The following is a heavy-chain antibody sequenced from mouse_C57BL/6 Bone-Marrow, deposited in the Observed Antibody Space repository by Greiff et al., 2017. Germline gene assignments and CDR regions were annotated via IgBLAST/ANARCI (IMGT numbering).Heavy chain of an antibody. CDR1: GYAFTNYL. V-gene: IGHV1-54*01. Sequence: QVQLQQSGAELVRPGTSVKVSCKASGYAFTNYLIEWVKQRPGQGLEWIGVINPGSGGTNYNEKFKGKATLTADKSSSTAYMQLSSLTSEDSAVYFCAGGSFAYWGQGTLVTVSA. CDR2: INPGSGGT. J-gene: IGHJ3*01. CDR3: AGGSFAY.